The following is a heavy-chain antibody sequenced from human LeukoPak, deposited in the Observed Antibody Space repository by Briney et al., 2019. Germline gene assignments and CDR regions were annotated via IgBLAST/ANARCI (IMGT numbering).Heavy chain of an antibody. J-gene: IGHJ4*02. CDR1: GGSFSGYY. CDR2: INHSGST. Sequence: PSQTLSLTCAVYGGSFSGYYWSWIRQSPGKGLEWIGEINHSGSTNYNPSLKSRVTISVDTSKNQFSLKLSSVTAADTAVYYCASREMATIDIGGQGTLVTVSS. V-gene: IGHV4-34*01. CDR3: ASREMATIDI. D-gene: IGHD5-24*01.